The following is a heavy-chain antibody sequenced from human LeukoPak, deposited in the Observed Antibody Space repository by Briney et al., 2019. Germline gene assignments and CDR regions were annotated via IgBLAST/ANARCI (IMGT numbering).Heavy chain of an antibody. CDR2: VIPIFGTA. Sequence: ASVKVSCKASGGTFSSYPISWVRQAPGQGLEWMGRVIPIFGTANYAQKFQGRVTITTDESTSTAYMELSSLRSEDTAVYYCARDMGYYDSSGSFSLDIWGQGRMVTVSS. J-gene: IGHJ3*02. V-gene: IGHV1-69*05. D-gene: IGHD3-22*01. CDR1: GGTFSSYP. CDR3: ARDMGYYDSSGSFSLDI.